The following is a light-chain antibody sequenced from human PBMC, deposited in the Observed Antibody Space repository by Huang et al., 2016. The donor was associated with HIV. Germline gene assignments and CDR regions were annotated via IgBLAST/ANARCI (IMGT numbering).Light chain of an antibody. J-gene: IGKJ4*01. V-gene: IGKV1-27*01. Sequence: DIQMTQSPFSLSASVGDRVTITCRASQGIKNYLAWYQQKPGTVPKLLIYAASTLQSGVPARFSGSGSETDFILTISGLQPEDVATYYCQKYDSAPLTFGGGTKVEIK. CDR2: AAS. CDR1: QGIKNY. CDR3: QKYDSAPLT.